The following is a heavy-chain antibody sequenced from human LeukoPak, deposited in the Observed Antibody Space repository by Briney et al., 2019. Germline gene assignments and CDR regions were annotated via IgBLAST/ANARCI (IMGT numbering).Heavy chain of an antibody. CDR3: ARYLWFGELLFDY. D-gene: IGHD3-10*01. CDR1: GGSISSGDYY. V-gene: IGHV4-30-4*08. Sequence: SETLSLTCTVSGGSISSGDYYWSWIRQPPGKGLEWIGYIYYSGSTYYNPSLKSRVTISVDTSKNQFSLKLSSVTAADTAVYYCARYLWFGELLFDYWGQGTLVTVSS. CDR2: IYYSGST. J-gene: IGHJ4*02.